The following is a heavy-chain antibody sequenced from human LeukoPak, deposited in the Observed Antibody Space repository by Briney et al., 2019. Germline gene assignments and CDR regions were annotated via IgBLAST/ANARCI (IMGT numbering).Heavy chain of an antibody. V-gene: IGHV3-33*01. J-gene: IGHJ4*02. D-gene: IGHD5/OR15-5a*01. CDR2: IWYDGSNK. Sequence: PGRSLRLSCAASGFTFSSYGMHWVRQAPGKGLEWVAVIWYDGSNKYYADSVKGRFTISRDNSKNTLYLQMNSLRAEDTAVYYCARSPPVYGYMDVWGQGTLVTVSS. CDR3: ARSPPVYGYMDV. CDR1: GFTFSSYG.